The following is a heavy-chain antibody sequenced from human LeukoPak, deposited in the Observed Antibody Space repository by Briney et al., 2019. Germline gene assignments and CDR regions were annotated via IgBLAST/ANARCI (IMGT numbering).Heavy chain of an antibody. CDR3: ARDRRPYYEDSSGYLPEY. CDR2: ISGYNGDT. J-gene: IGHJ4*02. CDR1: GYTFTRSG. D-gene: IGHD3-22*01. V-gene: IGHV1-18*01. Sequence: GASVKVSCKTSGYTFTRSGITWVRQAPGQGLEWMGWISGYNGDTAYAQMFQGRVTMTTDTSTSTASMELRGLRSEDTAVYYCARDRRPYYEDSSGYLPEYWGQGTLVTVSS.